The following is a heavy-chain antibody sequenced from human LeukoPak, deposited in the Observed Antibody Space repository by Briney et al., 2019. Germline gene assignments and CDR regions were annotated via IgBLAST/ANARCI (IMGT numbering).Heavy chain of an antibody. CDR3: ARQYCSGGSCYSPDYYYGMDV. V-gene: IGHV1-69*13. D-gene: IGHD2-15*01. Sequence: SVKVSCKAFGGTFSSYAISWVRQAPGQGLEWMGGIIPIFGTANYAQKFQGRVTITADESTSTAYMELSSLRSEDTAVYYCARQYCSGGSCYSPDYYYGMDVWGQGTTVTVSS. J-gene: IGHJ6*02. CDR1: GGTFSSYA. CDR2: IIPIFGTA.